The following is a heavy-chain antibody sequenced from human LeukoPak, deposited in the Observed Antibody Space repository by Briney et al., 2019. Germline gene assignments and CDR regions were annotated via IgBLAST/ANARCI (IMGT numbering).Heavy chain of an antibody. V-gene: IGHV1-69*01. CDR3: ARAPAWGYCSSTSCYGWFDP. D-gene: IGHD2-2*01. CDR1: GGTFSSYA. Sequence: SVKVSCKASGGTFSSYAISWVRQAPGQGLEWMGGIIPIFGTANYAQKFQGRVTITADESTSTAYMELSSLRSEDMAVYYCARAPAWGYCSSTSCYGWFDPWGQGTLVTVSS. J-gene: IGHJ5*02. CDR2: IIPIFGTA.